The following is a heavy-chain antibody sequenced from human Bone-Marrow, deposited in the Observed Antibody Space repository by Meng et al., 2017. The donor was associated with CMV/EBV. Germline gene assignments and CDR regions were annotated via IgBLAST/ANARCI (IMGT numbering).Heavy chain of an antibody. CDR2: INPNSGGT. V-gene: IGHV1-2*02. D-gene: IGHD6-19*01. CDR3: ARDTYSSGWYDY. Sequence: CKASGYTFTGYYMHWVRQAPGQGLEWMGWINPNSGGTNYAQKFQGRVTMTRDTSISTAYMELSRLRSDDTAVYYCARDTYSSGWYDYWGQGTLVTVSS. J-gene: IGHJ4*02. CDR1: GYTFTGYY.